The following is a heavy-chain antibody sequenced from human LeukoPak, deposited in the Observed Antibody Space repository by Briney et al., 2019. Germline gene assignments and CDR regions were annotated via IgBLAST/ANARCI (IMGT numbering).Heavy chain of an antibody. Sequence: SETLSLTCTVSGGSISTYYWSWTRQPPGKGLEWIGYIYYSGSTNYNPSLKSRVTISVDTSKNQFSLKLSSVTAADTAVYYCARGPYSSGFWFDPWGQGTLVTVSS. J-gene: IGHJ5*02. D-gene: IGHD6-19*01. V-gene: IGHV4-59*01. CDR3: ARGPYSSGFWFDP. CDR2: IYYSGST. CDR1: GGSISTYY.